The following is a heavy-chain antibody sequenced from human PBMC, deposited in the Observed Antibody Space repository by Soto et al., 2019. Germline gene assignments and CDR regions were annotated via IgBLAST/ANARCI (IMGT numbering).Heavy chain of an antibody. J-gene: IGHJ4*02. CDR1: GGSISSSNW. CDR3: ARGPERYYDFWSGEFAY. Sequence: SETLSLTCAVSGGSISSSNWWSWVRQPPGKGLEWIGEIYHSGSTNYNPSLKSRVTISVDKSKNQFSLKLSSVTAADTAVYYCARGPERYYDFWSGEFAYWGQGTLVTVSS. D-gene: IGHD3-3*01. CDR2: IYHSGST. V-gene: IGHV4-4*02.